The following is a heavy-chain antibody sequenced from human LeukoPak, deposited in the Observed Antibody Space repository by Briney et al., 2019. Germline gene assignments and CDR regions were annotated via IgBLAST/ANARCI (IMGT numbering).Heavy chain of an antibody. CDR3: ARARYGDYRFDY. CDR1: GHTFTSYD. CDR2: MNPNSGNT. D-gene: IGHD4-17*01. J-gene: IGHJ4*02. Sequence: ASVKVSCKASGHTFTSYDINWVRQAPGQGLEWMGWMNPNSGNTGYAQKFQGRVTMTRNTSISTAYMELSSLRSEDTAVYYCARARYGDYRFDYWGQGTLVTVSS. V-gene: IGHV1-8*01.